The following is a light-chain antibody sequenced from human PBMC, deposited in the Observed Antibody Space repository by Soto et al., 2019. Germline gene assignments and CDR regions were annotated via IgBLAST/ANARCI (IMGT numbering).Light chain of an antibody. CDR1: QSLLYRNGYYY. J-gene: IGKJ2*01. V-gene: IGKV2-28*01. CDR2: LGS. CDR3: METLQVPHT. Sequence: DIVMTQSPLSLPVTPGEPASISCRSSQSLLYRNGYYYLDRYVQKPGQSPQLLIYLGSNRASGVPDRFSGSASGTDFTLKISRGEAEDVGVYYCMETLQVPHTFGQGTKLEIK.